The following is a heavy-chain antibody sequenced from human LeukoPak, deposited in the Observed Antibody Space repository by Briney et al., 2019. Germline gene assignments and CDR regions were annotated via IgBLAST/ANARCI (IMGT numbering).Heavy chain of an antibody. J-gene: IGHJ3*02. Sequence: PSQTLSLTCTVSGASIRSGDYYWSWIRQPPGKGLEWIGYIYDSGSTYYNPSLKSRITISVDTSENRFSLKLSSVTATDTAVYYCARDCNGGSCYGAFDIWGQGTMVTVSS. V-gene: IGHV4-30-4*01. CDR2: IYDSGST. D-gene: IGHD2-15*01. CDR1: GASIRSGDYY. CDR3: ARDCNGGSCYGAFDI.